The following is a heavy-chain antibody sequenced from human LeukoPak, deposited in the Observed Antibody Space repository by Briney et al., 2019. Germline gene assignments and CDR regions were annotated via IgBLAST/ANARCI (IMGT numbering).Heavy chain of an antibody. D-gene: IGHD3-3*01. J-gene: IGHJ4*02. V-gene: IGHV3-48*03. Sequence: KPGGSLRLSCEDSGFTFRSYEMNWVRQAPGKGLEWIAYLSSSGSAFSYADSVKGRFTIARDNAKNSVYLEMNSLRAGDTAVYYCARSARLMKGVVEVTALDDWGQGTLVTVSS. CDR3: ARSARLMKGVVEVTALDD. CDR2: LSSSGSAF. CDR1: GFTFRSYE.